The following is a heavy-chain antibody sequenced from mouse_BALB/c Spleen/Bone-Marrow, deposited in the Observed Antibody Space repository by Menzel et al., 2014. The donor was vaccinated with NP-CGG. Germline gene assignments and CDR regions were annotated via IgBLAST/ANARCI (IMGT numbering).Heavy chain of an antibody. CDR2: IAPGSGST. V-gene: IGHV1S41*01. CDR1: GYTFTSYW. Sequence: DLVKPGASVKLSCKASGYTFTSYWINWIKQRPGQGLEWIGRIAPGSGSTSYNEMFKGKATLTVDTSSSTAYIQLSSLSSESSAVYFGAGGYGNSAWFAYWGRGTLVAVSA. CDR3: AGGYGNSAWFAY. D-gene: IGHD2-10*02. J-gene: IGHJ3*01.